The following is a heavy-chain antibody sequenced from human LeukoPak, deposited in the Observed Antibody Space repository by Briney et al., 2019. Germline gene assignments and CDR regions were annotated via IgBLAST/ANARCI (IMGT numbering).Heavy chain of an antibody. J-gene: IGHJ3*02. CDR2: IRSKANSYAT. D-gene: IGHD6-13*01. CDR1: GFTFSGSA. V-gene: IGHV3-73*01. CDR3: ARDGRPYSSSWYNAFDI. Sequence: GGSLRLSCAASGFTFSGSAMHWVRQASGKGLEWVGRIRSKANSYATAYAASVKGRFTISRDDSKNTAYLQMGSLRAEDMAVYYCARDGRPYSSSWYNAFDIWGQGTMVTVSS.